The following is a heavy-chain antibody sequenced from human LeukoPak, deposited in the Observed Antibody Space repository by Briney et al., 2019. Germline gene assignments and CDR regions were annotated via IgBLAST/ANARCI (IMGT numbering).Heavy chain of an antibody. J-gene: IGHJ6*02. CDR3: ARDLRFGVYGMDV. D-gene: IGHD3-3*01. CDR1: GFIFSNFNDYA. Sequence: GGSLRLSCAASGFIFSNFNDYAMNWVRQAPGKGLEWVSAISGSGANTYYAESVKGRFTISRHNSKNTLYLQMNSLRAEDTAVYYCARDLRFGVYGMDVWGQGTTVTVSS. V-gene: IGHV3-23*01. CDR2: ISGSGANT.